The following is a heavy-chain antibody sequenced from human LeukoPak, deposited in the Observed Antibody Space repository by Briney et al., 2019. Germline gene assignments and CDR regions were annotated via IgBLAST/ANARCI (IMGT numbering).Heavy chain of an antibody. V-gene: IGHV4-39*07. CDR2: IYYSGST. Sequence: KPSETLSLTCTVSGDSISSSSYYWGWIRQPPGKGLEWIGVIYYSGSTYQNPSLKSRVTISVDTSKNQFSLKLSSVTAADTAVYYCARTGDKNDSSGYYYLWYYYYYMDVWGKGTTVTVSS. CDR1: GDSISSSSYY. J-gene: IGHJ6*03. CDR3: ARTGDKNDSSGYYYLWYYYYYMDV. D-gene: IGHD3-22*01.